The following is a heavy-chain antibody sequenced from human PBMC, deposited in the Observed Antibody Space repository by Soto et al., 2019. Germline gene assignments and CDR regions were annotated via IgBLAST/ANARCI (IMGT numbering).Heavy chain of an antibody. Sequence: SETLSLTCTVSGGSISSSSYYWGWIRQPPGKGLEWIGSIYYSGSTYYNPSLKSRVTISVDTSKNQFSLKLSSVTAADTAVYYCARHFQSYYYYCSGYYQPLPIDPWGPGPLVTVSS. CDR3: ARHFQSYYYYCSGYYQPLPIDP. J-gene: IGHJ5*02. D-gene: IGHD3-22*01. CDR2: IYYSGST. V-gene: IGHV4-39*01. CDR1: GGSISSSSYY.